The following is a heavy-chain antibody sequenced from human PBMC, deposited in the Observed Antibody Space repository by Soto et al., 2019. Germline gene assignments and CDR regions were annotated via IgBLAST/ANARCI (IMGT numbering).Heavy chain of an antibody. CDR2: FDPEDGET. Sequence: GASVKVSCKVSGYTLTELSMHWVRQAPGKGLEWMGGFDPEDGETIYARKFQGRVTMTEDTSTDTAYMELSSLRSEDTAVYYCATGYQLLSYYYGMDVWGQGTTVTVSS. CDR3: ATGYQLLSYYYGMDV. CDR1: GYTLTELS. D-gene: IGHD2-2*01. J-gene: IGHJ6*02. V-gene: IGHV1-24*01.